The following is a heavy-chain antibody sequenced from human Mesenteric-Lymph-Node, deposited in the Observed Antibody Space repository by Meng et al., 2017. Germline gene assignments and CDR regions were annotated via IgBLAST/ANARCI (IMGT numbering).Heavy chain of an antibody. Sequence: ASVKVSCKASGYTFTSYDINWVRQATGQGLEWMGWMNPNSGNTGYAQKFQGRVTMTRDTSISTAYMELSRLRSDDTAVYYCARVVGDGYNYEFDYWGQGTLVTVSS. CDR3: ARVVGDGYNYEFDY. D-gene: IGHD5-24*01. V-gene: IGHV1-8*01. CDR2: MNPNSGNT. J-gene: IGHJ4*02. CDR1: GYTFTSYD.